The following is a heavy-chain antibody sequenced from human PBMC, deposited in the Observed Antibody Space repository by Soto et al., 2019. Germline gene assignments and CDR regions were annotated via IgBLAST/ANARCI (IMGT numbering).Heavy chain of an antibody. Sequence: GGSLRLSCAASGFTFSSYAMHWVRQAPGKGLEWVAVISYDGSNKYYADSVKGRFTISRDNSKNTLYLQMNSLRAEDTAVYYCARVLDLGIAARWGFDYWGQGTLVTVSS. CDR2: ISYDGSNK. D-gene: IGHD6-6*01. V-gene: IGHV3-30-3*01. CDR3: ARVLDLGIAARWGFDY. CDR1: GFTFSSYA. J-gene: IGHJ4*02.